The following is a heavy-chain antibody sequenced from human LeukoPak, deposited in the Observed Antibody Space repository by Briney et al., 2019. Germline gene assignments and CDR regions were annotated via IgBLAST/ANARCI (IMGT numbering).Heavy chain of an antibody. V-gene: IGHV1-2*06. Sequence: GASVKVSCKASGYTFTGYYIHWVRQAPGQGLEWMGRINPNSGGTNYAQKFQGRVTMTRDTSISTAYMELSRLRSEDTAVYYCARGRGYSCGYVNWGQGTLVTVSS. CDR3: ARGRGYSCGYVN. J-gene: IGHJ4*02. D-gene: IGHD5-18*01. CDR2: INPNSGGT. CDR1: GYTFTGYY.